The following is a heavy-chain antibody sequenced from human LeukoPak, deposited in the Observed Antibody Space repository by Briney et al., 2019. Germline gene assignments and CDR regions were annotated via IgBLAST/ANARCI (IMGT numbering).Heavy chain of an antibody. V-gene: IGHV3-23*01. Sequence: GGSLRLSCAASGFTFTGYAMGWVRQAPGKGLEWVSAISGSGGSTFYADSVKGRFTISRDNSKNTLFLQMNSLRAEDTAVYYCAKRGTGYYFFDYWGQGTLVTVSP. CDR1: GFTFTGYA. CDR3: AKRGTGYYFFDY. D-gene: IGHD3/OR15-3a*01. CDR2: ISGSGGST. J-gene: IGHJ4*02.